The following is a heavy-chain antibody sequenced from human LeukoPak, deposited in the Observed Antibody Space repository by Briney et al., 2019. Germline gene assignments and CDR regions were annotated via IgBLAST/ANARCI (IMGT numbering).Heavy chain of an antibody. CDR1: EFTFNNHD. Sequence: PGRSLRLSCAASEFTFNNHDMHWVRQAPGKGLEWVAAISYDGRNKYYADSVKGRFTISRDNSKNTLNLQMNSLGADDTAVYYCAKGNWRYFDYWGQGTLVTVSS. V-gene: IGHV3-30*18. J-gene: IGHJ4*02. D-gene: IGHD1-1*01. CDR3: AKGNWRYFDY. CDR2: ISYDGRNK.